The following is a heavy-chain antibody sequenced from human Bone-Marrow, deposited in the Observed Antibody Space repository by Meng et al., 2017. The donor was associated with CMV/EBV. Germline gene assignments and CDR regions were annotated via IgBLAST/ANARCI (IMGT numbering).Heavy chain of an antibody. D-gene: IGHD3-22*01. Sequence: SLKISCAASGFTFDDYAMHWVRQAPGKGLEWVSGISWNSGSIGYADSVKGRFTISRDNAKNSLYLQMNSLKDEATALYYCAKSGSRSLFSLSLNWGQGTLVTVSS. V-gene: IGHV3-9*01. CDR2: ISWNSGSI. J-gene: IGHJ4*02. CDR1: GFTFDDYA. CDR3: AKSGSRSLFSLSLN.